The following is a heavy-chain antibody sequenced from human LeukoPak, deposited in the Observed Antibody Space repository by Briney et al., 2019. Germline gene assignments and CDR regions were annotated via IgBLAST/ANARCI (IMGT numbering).Heavy chain of an antibody. J-gene: IGHJ4*02. CDR3: AVTGIAVAATDY. CDR2: FNPNSGGT. D-gene: IGHD6-19*01. V-gene: IGHV1-2*02. CDR1: GYTFTGYY. Sequence: ASVKVSCKASGYTFTGYYMHWVRQAPGQGLEWMGWFNPNSGGTNYAQKFQGRVTMTRDTSISTAYMELSRLRSDDTAVYYCAVTGIAVAATDYWGQGTLVTVSS.